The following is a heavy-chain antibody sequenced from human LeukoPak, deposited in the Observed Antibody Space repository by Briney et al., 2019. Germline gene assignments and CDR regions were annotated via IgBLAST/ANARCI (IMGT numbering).Heavy chain of an antibody. V-gene: IGHV1-8*01. CDR3: ARGEDCSGGSCTKSFDY. J-gene: IGHJ4*02. D-gene: IGHD2-15*01. CDR1: GYTFTSYD. Sequence: ASVKVSCKASGYTFTSYDINWVRQATGQGLEWVGWMSPNSGNTGYAQKFRGRVTITRNTSINTAYMELSSLRAEDTAVYYCARGEDCSGGSCTKSFDYWGQGTLVTVSS. CDR2: MSPNSGNT.